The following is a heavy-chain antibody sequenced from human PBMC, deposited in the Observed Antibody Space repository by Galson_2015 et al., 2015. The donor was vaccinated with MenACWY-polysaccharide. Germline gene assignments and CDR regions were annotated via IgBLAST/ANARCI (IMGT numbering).Heavy chain of an antibody. V-gene: IGHV3-74*01. CDR3: ARGRWDVRVIEDHTNCDY. Sequence: SLRLSCAASGFTFGNPWMHWVRQAPGEGRVWVPRILSDGGNTYYADSVKGRFIISRDNAKNKVYLEMNSLRAEDTAVYYCARGRWDVRVIEDHTNCDYWGQGVLVTASS. CDR2: ILSDGGNT. CDR1: GFTFGNPW. D-gene: IGHD3-10*01. J-gene: IGHJ4*02.